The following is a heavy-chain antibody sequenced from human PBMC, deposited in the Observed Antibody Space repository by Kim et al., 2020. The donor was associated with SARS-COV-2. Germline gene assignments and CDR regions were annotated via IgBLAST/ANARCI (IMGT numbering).Heavy chain of an antibody. V-gene: IGHV3-11*01. CDR2: INSDGSSI. Sequence: GGSLRHSCAASGFSFSDYYMSWIRQAPGKGLEWVAYINSDGSSIKYADSVNGRFTVSRDNAKKSLSLQMNSLTPEDTAVYYCVREPNYRGQGTLVTVA. J-gene: IGHJ4*02. CDR3: VREPNY. CDR1: GFSFSDYY.